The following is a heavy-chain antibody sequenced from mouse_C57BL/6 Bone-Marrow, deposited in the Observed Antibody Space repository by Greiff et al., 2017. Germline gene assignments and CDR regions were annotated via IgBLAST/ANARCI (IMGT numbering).Heavy chain of an antibody. D-gene: IGHD2-5*01. CDR1: GYSFTGYF. J-gene: IGHJ3*01. CDR2: INPYNGDT. Sequence: EVQLQQSGPELVKPGDSVKISCKASGYSFTGYFMNWVMQSHGKSLEWIGRINPYNGDTFYNQKFKGKATLTVDKSSSTAHMELRSLTSEDSAVYYCARSDYSNYAWCAYWGQGTLVTVSA. V-gene: IGHV1-20*01. CDR3: ARSDYSNYAWCAY.